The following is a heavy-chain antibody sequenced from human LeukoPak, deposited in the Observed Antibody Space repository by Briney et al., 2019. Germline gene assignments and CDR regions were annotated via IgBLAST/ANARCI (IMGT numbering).Heavy chain of an antibody. CDR3: ARGDSYGLFDY. Sequence: SQTLSLTCIVSGGSISSGSYYWSWIRQPAGKGLEWIGRIYTSGSTNYNPSLKSRVTISVDTSKNQFSLKLSSVTAADTAVYYCARGDSYGLFDYWGQGTLVTVSS. D-gene: IGHD5-18*01. V-gene: IGHV4-61*02. CDR1: GGSISSGSYY. CDR2: IYTSGST. J-gene: IGHJ4*02.